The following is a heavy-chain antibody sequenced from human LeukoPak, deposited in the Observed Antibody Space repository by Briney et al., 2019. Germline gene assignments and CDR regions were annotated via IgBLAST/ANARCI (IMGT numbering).Heavy chain of an antibody. CDR3: AREISGSYYNPLGYMDV. J-gene: IGHJ6*03. CDR1: GGSISLYY. V-gene: IGHV4-4*07. D-gene: IGHD3-10*01. CDR2: IFTSGIT. Sequence: PSETLSLTCTVSGGSISLYYWNWIRQPAGKGLEWIGRIFTSGITNYNPSLKSRVTMSVDTSKSQFSLALSSVIAADTAVYYCAREISGSYYNPLGYMDVWGKGTTVTVAS.